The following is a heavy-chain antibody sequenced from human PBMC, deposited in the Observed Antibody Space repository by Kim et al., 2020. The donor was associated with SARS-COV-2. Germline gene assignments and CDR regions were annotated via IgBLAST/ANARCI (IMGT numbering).Heavy chain of an antibody. D-gene: IGHD1-26*01. Sequence: AHYNSTLKSRVTISVEPSKNQFSLKVASVTAADTAVYYWARQLGGRLRFDTWGHGTLVTVSS. CDR3: ARQLGGRLRFDT. CDR2: A. J-gene: IGHJ4*01. V-gene: IGHV4-61*07.